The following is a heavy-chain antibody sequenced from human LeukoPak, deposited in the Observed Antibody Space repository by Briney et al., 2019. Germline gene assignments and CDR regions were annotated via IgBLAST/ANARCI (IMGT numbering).Heavy chain of an antibody. J-gene: IGHJ4*02. CDR2: ISYDGSNK. V-gene: IGHV3-30-3*01. D-gene: IGHD4-11*01. CDR1: GFTFSSYA. Sequence: PGGSLRLSCAASGFTFSSYAMHWVRQAPGKGLEWVAVISYDGSNKYYAGSVKGRFTISRDNSKNTLYLQMNSLRAEDTAVYYCARLTVTTYPSNDYWGQGTLVTVSS. CDR3: ARLTVTTYPSNDY.